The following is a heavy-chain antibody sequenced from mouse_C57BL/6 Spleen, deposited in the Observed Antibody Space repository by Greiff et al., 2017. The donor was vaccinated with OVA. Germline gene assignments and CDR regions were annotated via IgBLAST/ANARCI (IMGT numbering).Heavy chain of an antibody. CDR1: GYTFTEYT. V-gene: IGHV1-62-2*01. Sequence: QVQLQQSGAELVKPGASVKLSCKASGYTFTEYTIHWVKQRSGQGLEWIGWFYPGSGSIYYNEKFKDKATLTADKSSSTVYMELSRLTSEDSAVYFCARHEEGEDGFCYAMDDWGQGTSVTVSS. D-gene: IGHD2-3*01. J-gene: IGHJ4*01. CDR3: ARHEEGEDGFCYAMDD. CDR2: FYPGSGSI.